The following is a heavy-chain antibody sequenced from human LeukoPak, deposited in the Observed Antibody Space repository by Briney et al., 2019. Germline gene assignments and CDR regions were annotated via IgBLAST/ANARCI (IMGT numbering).Heavy chain of an antibody. Sequence: GGSLRLSCAASGFTFSSYWMHWVRQAPGKGLVWVSRINSYGGNTFYADSVKGRFTISRDNAKNTLYLQMNSLRAEDTAVYYCAKTGSSRFDYWGQGTLVTVSS. J-gene: IGHJ4*02. CDR1: GFTFSSYW. CDR2: INSYGGNT. D-gene: IGHD1-26*01. CDR3: AKTGSSRFDY. V-gene: IGHV3-74*01.